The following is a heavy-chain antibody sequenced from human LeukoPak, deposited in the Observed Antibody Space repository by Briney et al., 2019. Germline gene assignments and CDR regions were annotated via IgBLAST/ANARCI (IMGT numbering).Heavy chain of an antibody. CDR3: ARDRARYCSGGSCYMLDY. D-gene: IGHD2-15*01. CDR2: IYTSGST. V-gene: IGHV4-4*07. J-gene: IGHJ4*02. Sequence: SETLSLTCTVSGGSISSYYWSWIRQPAGKGLEWIGSIYTSGSTNYNPSLKSRVTMSVDTSKNQYSLKLSSVTAADTAVYYCARDRARYCSGGSCYMLDYWGQGTLVTVSS. CDR1: GGSISSYY.